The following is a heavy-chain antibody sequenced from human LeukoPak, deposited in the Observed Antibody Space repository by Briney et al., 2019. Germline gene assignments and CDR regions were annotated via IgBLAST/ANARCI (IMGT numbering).Heavy chain of an antibody. V-gene: IGHV4-61*05. CDR1: GGSIRSSYYY. D-gene: IGHD3-9*01. Sequence: SETLSLTCTVSGGSIRSSYYYWGWIRQPPGKGLEWIGYIYYSGSTNYNPSLKSRVTISVDTSKNQFSLKLSSVTAADTAVYYCAVGPFDYDILTGYYSDWGQGTLVTVSS. CDR3: AVGPFDYDILTGYYSD. CDR2: IYYSGST. J-gene: IGHJ4*02.